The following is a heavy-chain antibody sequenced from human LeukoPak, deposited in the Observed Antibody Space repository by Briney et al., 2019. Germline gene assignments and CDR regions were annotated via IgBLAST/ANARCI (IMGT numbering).Heavy chain of an antibody. J-gene: IGHJ5*02. Sequence: ASVKVSCKASGYIFSGHYIQWVRQAPGQGLEWMGWINPASGGTNNAQKFHGRVTMTTDTSINTVYMELNSLRSDYTAVYYCARVLFPSGPTHCFDPWGQGTLVTVSS. CDR2: INPASGGT. V-gene: IGHV1-2*02. CDR3: ARVLFPSGPTHCFDP. CDR1: GYIFSGHY. D-gene: IGHD2-21*01.